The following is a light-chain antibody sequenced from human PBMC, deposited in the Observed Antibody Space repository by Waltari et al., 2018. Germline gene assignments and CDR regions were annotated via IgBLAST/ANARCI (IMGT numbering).Light chain of an antibody. V-gene: IGKV1-9*01. J-gene: IGKJ3*01. CDR1: QGFSSTY. CDR3: QQLNSYPVT. CDR2: AAS. Sequence: DIPLTQSPSFLSASVGDRVTIPCRASQGFSSTYLVWYQQKPGKAPKLLIYAASTLHSGVPSRFSGSGSGTEFTLTISSLQPEDFATYYCQQLNSYPVTFGPGTKVDFK.